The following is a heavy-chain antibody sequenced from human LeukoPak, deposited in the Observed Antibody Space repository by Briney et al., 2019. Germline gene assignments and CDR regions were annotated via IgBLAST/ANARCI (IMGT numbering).Heavy chain of an antibody. CDR2: IVIGSGDI. J-gene: IGHJ4*02. Sequence: SVKVSCKASGFTFTSSTMQWVRQARGQRLEWIGRIVIGSGDINYAQKFQGRVAFTRDMSTSTTYMELSSLRSEDTALYYCAAGDNTFYWGQGTLVTVSS. CDR3: AAGDNTFY. V-gene: IGHV1-58*02. D-gene: IGHD2/OR15-2a*01. CDR1: GFTFTSST.